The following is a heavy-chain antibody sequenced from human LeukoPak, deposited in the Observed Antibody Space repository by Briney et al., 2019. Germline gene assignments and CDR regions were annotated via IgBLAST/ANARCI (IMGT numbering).Heavy chain of an antibody. CDR2: IYHSGSN. CDR3: ARQGGDDFWSGYRPPLYYFDY. D-gene: IGHD3-3*01. J-gene: IGHJ4*02. Sequence: PSETLSLTCAVSGFSISSGYYWGWIRQPPGKGLEWIGSIYHSGSNYYNPSLKSRVTISVDTSKRQFSLKLSSVTAAYTAVYYCARQGGDDFWSGYRPPLYYFDYWGQGTLVTVSS. V-gene: IGHV4-38-2*01. CDR1: GFSISSGYY.